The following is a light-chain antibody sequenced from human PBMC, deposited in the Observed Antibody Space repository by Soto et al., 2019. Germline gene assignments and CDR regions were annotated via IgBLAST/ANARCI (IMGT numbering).Light chain of an antibody. CDR1: RSISMC. CDR2: AAS. CDR3: QQTCSTPYT. J-gene: IGKJ2*01. Sequence: DIQLTQSPSSLSASVGDTVTVTCRASRSISMCLNWYQQKPGKAPKLLIYAASRLQSGVPSRFGGSGSGTDFTLTIASLQPEDFATYYCQQTCSTPYTFGQGTQLEIK. V-gene: IGKV1-39*01.